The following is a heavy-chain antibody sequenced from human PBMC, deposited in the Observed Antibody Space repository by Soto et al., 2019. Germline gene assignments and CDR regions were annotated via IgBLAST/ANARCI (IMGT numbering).Heavy chain of an antibody. CDR1: GGAISRDGYS. D-gene: IGHD2-8*01. CDR3: ARGHDANDD. V-gene: IGHV4-30-2*01. Sequence: QLQLQASGSGLVKPSQTMSLTCAVSGGAISRDGYSWSSIRQPPGKGLEWIGYIYHSGSTYYNPSLMCRVTISMDTSNNQFPLKPTSVPAPDTALYYCARGHDANDDWGQGTLVTVSA. J-gene: IGHJ4*02. CDR2: IYHSGST.